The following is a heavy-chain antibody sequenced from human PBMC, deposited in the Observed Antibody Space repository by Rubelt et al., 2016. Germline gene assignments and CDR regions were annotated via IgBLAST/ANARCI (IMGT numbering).Heavy chain of an antibody. Sequence: QVQLVQSGAEVKKPGASVKVSCKASGYTFTGYYMHWVRQAPGQGLEWMGWITPNSGGTNYAPKLQGRVTMTRATAISTAYVELSRLRSGDTAVYYCAGFAIGGHSSGYLFDYWGQATLVTVSS. V-gene: IGHV1-2*02. J-gene: IGHJ4*02. CDR1: GYTFTGYY. CDR3: AGFAIGGHSSGYLFDY. D-gene: IGHD3-22*01. CDR2: ITPNSGGT.